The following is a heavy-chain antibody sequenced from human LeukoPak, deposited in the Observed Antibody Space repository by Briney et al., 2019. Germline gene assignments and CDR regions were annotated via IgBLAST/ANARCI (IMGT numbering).Heavy chain of an antibody. J-gene: IGHJ4*02. Sequence: GGSLRPSCAPSGFMFSRHWMSWVRQAPGKGPEWVANIKQDGSERYYVGSVKGRFTISRDNAKNLLYLQMNSLRAEDTAVYYCARDGGHSTDFDYWGQGTLVTVSS. CDR1: GFMFSRHW. CDR3: ARDGGHSTDFDY. CDR2: IKQDGSER. D-gene: IGHD2/OR15-2a*01. V-gene: IGHV3-7*01.